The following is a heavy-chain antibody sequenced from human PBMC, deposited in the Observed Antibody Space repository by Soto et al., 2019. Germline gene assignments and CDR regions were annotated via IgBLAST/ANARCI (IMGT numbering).Heavy chain of an antibody. CDR2: ISGSGGAT. CDR1: LFTFSSYA. D-gene: IGHD3-3*01. V-gene: IGHV3-23*01. CDR3: AKATLRVVHPLVFDY. J-gene: IGHJ4*01. Sequence: ESLKISCEASLFTFSSYAMNWVRQAPGQGLECISVISGSGGATYFADSVKSRFVISRDNSKNTLYLQMNSLRADDTAIYYCAKATLRVVHPLVFDYWSHGTLVTVSS.